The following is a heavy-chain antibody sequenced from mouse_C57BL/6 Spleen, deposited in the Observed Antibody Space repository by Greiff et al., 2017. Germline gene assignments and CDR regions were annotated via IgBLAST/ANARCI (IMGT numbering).Heavy chain of an antibody. Sequence: VQLQQSGAELVRPGASVKLSCTASGFNITDYYMHWVKQRPEQGLEWIGRIDPEDGDTEYAPKFQGKATMNADTSSNTAYLQISSLTAEDTSVYYGTTESDCAMDYWGQGTSVTVSS. CDR1: GFNITDYY. CDR2: IDPEDGDT. J-gene: IGHJ4*01. CDR3: TTESDCAMDY. V-gene: IGHV14-1*01.